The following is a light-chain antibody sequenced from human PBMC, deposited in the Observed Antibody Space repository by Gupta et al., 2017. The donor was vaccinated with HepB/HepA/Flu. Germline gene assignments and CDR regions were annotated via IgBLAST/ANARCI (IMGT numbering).Light chain of an antibody. CDR3: QSGTSSALV. Sequence: SSALPHPPSVSAPPGQTATITCSGDKLDNRYTFLSQQKPCQSHVLVINQNNKRPAGFPVRFSGSNSGNTATLTISGTQALDEADYYCQSGTSSALVFGGGTKLTVL. J-gene: IGLJ3*02. CDR2: QNN. V-gene: IGLV3-1*01. CDR1: KLDNRY.